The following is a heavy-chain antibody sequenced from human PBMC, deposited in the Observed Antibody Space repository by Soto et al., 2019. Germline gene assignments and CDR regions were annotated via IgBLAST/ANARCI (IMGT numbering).Heavy chain of an antibody. CDR2: IYPGDSDT. CDR3: ARQIRLRGYCSSTSCYYFDY. D-gene: IGHD2-2*01. J-gene: IGHJ4*02. V-gene: IGHV5-51*01. CDR1: GYSFTSYW. Sequence: GESLKISCKGSGYSFTSYWIGWVRQMPGKGLEWMGIIYPGDSDTRYSPSFQGQVTISADKSISTAYLQWSSLKASDTAMYYCARQIRLRGYCSSTSCYYFDYWGQGTLVTVSS.